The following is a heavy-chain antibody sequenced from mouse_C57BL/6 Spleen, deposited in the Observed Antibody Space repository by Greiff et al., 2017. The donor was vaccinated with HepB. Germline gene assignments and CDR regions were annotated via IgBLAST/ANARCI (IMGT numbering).Heavy chain of an antibody. V-gene: IGHV3-6*01. D-gene: IGHD1-1*01. CDR1: GYSITSGYY. CDR3: ARRTVVAHWYFDV. Sequence: VQLQESGPGLVKPSQSLSLTCSVTGYSITSGYYWNWIRQFPGNKLEWMGYISYDGSNNYNPSLKNRISITRDTSKNQFFLKLNSVTTEDTATYYCARRTVVAHWYFDVWGTGTTVTVSS. CDR2: ISYDGSN. J-gene: IGHJ1*03.